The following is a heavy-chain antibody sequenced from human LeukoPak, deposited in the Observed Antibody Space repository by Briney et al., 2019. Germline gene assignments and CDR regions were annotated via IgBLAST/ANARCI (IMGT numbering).Heavy chain of an antibody. V-gene: IGHV4-39*01. CDR1: GGSISSRSYY. CDR3: ARQIAVAGEWAFDI. J-gene: IGHJ3*02. Sequence: SDTLSLTCTVSGGSISSRSYYWGWICQPPGKGLEWIGSIYFSGNTYYNPSLKSRVTMSVDTSKNQFSLKLTSVTAADTAVYYCARQIAVAGEWAFDIWGQGTKVSVSS. D-gene: IGHD6-19*01. CDR2: IYFSGNT.